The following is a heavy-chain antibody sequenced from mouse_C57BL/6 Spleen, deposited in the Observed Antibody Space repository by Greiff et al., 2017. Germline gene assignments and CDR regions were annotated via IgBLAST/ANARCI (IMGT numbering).Heavy chain of an antibody. J-gene: IGHJ3*01. Sequence: QVQLKESGPGLVQPSQSLSITCTVSGFSLTSYGVHWVRQSPGKGLEWLGVIWSGGSTDYNAAFISRLSISKDNSKSQVFFKMNSLQADDTAIYYCARNDYDDGAWFAYWGQGTLVTVSA. CDR1: GFSLTSYG. V-gene: IGHV2-2*01. D-gene: IGHD2-4*01. CDR2: IWSGGST. CDR3: ARNDYDDGAWFAY.